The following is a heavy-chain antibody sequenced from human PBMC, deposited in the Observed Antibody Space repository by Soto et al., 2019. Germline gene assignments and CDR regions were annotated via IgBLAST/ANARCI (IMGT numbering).Heavy chain of an antibody. CDR2: INSDGSST. CDR3: ARDGQYYDFWSGPLSQPFDY. J-gene: IGHJ4*02. V-gene: IGHV3-74*01. Sequence: GGSLRLSCAASGFTFSSYWMHWVRQAPGKGLVWVSRINSDGSSTSYADSVKGRFTISRDNAKNTLYLQMNSLRAEDTAVYYCARDGQYYDFWSGPLSQPFDYWGQGTLVPVSS. CDR1: GFTFSSYW. D-gene: IGHD3-3*01.